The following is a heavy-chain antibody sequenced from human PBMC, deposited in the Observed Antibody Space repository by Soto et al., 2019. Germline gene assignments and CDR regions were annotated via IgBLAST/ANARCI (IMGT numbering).Heavy chain of an antibody. CDR2: ISGSGGST. CDR1: GFTFSSYA. CDR3: AKVHDRSFYGDYAWFDP. J-gene: IGHJ5*02. V-gene: IGHV3-23*01. D-gene: IGHD4-17*01. Sequence: SGGSLRLSCAASGFTFSSYAMSWVRQAPGKGLEWVSAISGSGGSTYYADSVKGRFTISRDNSKNTLYLQMNSLRAEDTAVYYCAKVHDRSFYGDYAWFDPWGQGTLVTVSS.